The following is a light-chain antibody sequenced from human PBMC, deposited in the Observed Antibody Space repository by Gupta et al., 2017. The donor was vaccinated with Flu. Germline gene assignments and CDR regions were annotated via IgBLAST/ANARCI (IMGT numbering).Light chain of an antibody. CDR1: QSVSSY. Sequence: GERATLSCRASQSVSSYLAWYQLKPGQAPRLLIYDASNRATGIPARFSGSGSGTDFTLTISSLEPEDFAVYYCQQRSNWPPGFTFGQGTKLEIK. CDR2: DAS. CDR3: QQRSNWPPGFT. V-gene: IGKV3-11*01. J-gene: IGKJ2*01.